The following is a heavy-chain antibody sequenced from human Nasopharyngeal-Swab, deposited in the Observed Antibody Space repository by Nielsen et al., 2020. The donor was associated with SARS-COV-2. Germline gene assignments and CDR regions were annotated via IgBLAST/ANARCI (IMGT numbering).Heavy chain of an antibody. D-gene: IGHD5-18*01. CDR1: GYTFTSYY. J-gene: IGHJ6*02. Sequence: ASVKVSCKASGYTFTSYYMHWVRQAPGQGLEWMGIINPSGGTTSCAQKFQGRVTMTRDTSTSTVYMELSSLRSEDTAVYYCARDAAWIQLWGSLYGMDVWGQGTTVTVSS. CDR3: ARDAAWIQLWGSLYGMDV. CDR2: INPSGGTT. V-gene: IGHV1-46*01.